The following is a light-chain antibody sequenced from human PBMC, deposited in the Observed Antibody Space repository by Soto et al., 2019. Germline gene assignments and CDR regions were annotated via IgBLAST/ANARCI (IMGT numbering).Light chain of an antibody. Sequence: EIVMTQSPATLSVSPGERATLSCRASQSVRSYLAWYQQKPGQAPRLLIYDASGRATGIPDRFSGSGSGTDFTLTISRLEPEDSAVYYCQQYGGSPSITFGQGTRLEIK. CDR3: QQYGGSPSIT. J-gene: IGKJ5*01. CDR1: QSVRSY. V-gene: IGKV3-20*01. CDR2: DAS.